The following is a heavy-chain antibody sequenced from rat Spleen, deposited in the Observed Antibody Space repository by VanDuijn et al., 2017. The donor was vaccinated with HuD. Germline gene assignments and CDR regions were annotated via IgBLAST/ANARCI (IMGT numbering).Heavy chain of an antibody. CDR2: VPYEGVPI. Sequence: EVKLVESGGGLVQPGRSLKLSCVASGFTFSDYYMAWVRQAPKKGLEWVASVPYEGVPIYSGDSVKGRFTVYRDNAENTVYLQMNSLKSEDTATYFCSKGLGWDWGQGVMVTVSS. CDR1: GFTFSDYY. J-gene: IGHJ2*01. V-gene: IGHV5-22*01. CDR3: SKGLGWD. D-gene: IGHD5-1*01.